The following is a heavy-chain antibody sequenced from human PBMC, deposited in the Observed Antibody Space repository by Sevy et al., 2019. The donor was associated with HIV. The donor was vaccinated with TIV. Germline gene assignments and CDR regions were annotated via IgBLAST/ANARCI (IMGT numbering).Heavy chain of an antibody. J-gene: IGHJ6*02. Sequence: ASVKVSCKISGYTLTELSIHWVRQAPGKGLEWMGGFDPEDGEIIYAQQFQGRVTMTEDTSTDTAYMEVSNLRSEDTAVYYCAIDRDYYGMDVWGQGTTVTVSS. CDR2: FDPEDGEI. CDR3: AIDRDYYGMDV. CDR1: GYTLTELS. V-gene: IGHV1-24*01. D-gene: IGHD3-10*01.